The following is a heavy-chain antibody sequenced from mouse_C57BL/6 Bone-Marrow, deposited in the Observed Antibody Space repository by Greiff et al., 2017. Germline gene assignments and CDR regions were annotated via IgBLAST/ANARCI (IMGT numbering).Heavy chain of an antibody. CDR2: IDPEDGAT. CDR1: GYNIKDYY. J-gene: IGHJ3*01. V-gene: IGHV14-2*01. CDR3: ARGRFPFAY. Sequence: VQLQQSGAELVKPGASVKLSCTASGYNIKDYYMHWVKQRTEQGLEWIGRIDPEDGATKYAPKFQGKATITADTSSNTAYLQLRRLTSEDTSVDYCARGRFPFAYWGQGTLVTVSA.